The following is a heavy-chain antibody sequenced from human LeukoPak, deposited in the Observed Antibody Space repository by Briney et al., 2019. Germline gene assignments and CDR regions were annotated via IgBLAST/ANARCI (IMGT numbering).Heavy chain of an antibody. J-gene: IGHJ4*02. CDR2: INAGNGNT. Sequence: ASVKVSCKASGYTFTSYGIGWVRQAPGQRLEWMGWINAGNGNTKYSQKFQGRVTITRDTSASTAYMELSSLRSEDTAVYYCARVVDFWSGLLSDYWGQGTLVTVSS. D-gene: IGHD3-3*01. CDR1: GYTFTSYG. V-gene: IGHV1-3*01. CDR3: ARVVDFWSGLLSDY.